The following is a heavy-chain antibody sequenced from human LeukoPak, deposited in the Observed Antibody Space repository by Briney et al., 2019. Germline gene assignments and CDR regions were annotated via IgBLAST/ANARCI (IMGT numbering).Heavy chain of an antibody. J-gene: IGHJ4*02. Sequence: SETLSLTCTVSGGSISSYYWSWIRQPAGKGLEWIGRFYTSGSTNYNPSLKSRVTMSVDTSKNQFSLKLSSVTAADTAVYYCARDKGLELEYYFDYWGQGTLVTVSS. CDR2: FYTSGST. V-gene: IGHV4-4*07. D-gene: IGHD1-7*01. CDR1: GGSISSYY. CDR3: ARDKGLELEYYFDY.